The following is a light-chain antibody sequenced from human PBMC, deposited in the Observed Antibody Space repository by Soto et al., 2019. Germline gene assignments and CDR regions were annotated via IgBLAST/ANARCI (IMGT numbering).Light chain of an antibody. CDR1: QYINTR. J-gene: IGKJ1*01. CDR2: QTS. CDR3: QQYGNSRGT. Sequence: EIILTQSPATLSSFPVDRVTLSCRSSQYINTRLASYQHRPGQAPRLLIYQTSIRAAGIPARFSASGSGTDFTLTISGLEPEDFAVYYCQQYGNSRGTFGQGTKVDIK. V-gene: IGKV3-20*01.